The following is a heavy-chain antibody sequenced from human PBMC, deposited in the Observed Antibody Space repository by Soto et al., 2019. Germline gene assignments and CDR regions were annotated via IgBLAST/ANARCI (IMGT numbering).Heavy chain of an antibody. V-gene: IGHV4-59*08. D-gene: IGHD2-15*01. Sequence: SETLSLTCTVSGGSISSYYWSWIRQPPGKGLEWIGYIYYSGSTNYNPSLKSRVTISVDTSKNQFSLKLSSVTAADTAVYYCARLSVVAAANWFDPWGQGTLVTVSS. CDR3: ARLSVVAAANWFDP. J-gene: IGHJ5*02. CDR2: IYYSGST. CDR1: GGSISSYY.